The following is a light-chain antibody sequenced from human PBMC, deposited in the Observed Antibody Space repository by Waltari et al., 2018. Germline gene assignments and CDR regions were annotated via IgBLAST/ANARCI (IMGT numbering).Light chain of an antibody. V-gene: IGLV2-23*02. J-gene: IGLJ2*01. CDR3: SSYAGSSKGV. CDR1: SSDVGTYTL. CDR2: AVS. Sequence: QSALTQPASVSGSPGQSITISCTGTSSDVGTYTLVSWYQQHPGKAPKLMIYAVSKRPSGVSDRFSGSKSGDMASLTISGLQPEDEAEYFCSSYAGSSKGVFGGGTKVTVL.